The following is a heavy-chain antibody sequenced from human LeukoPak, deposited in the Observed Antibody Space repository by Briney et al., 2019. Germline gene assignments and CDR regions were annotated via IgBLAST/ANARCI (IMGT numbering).Heavy chain of an antibody. J-gene: IGHJ4*02. D-gene: IGHD1-7*01. Sequence: SETLSLTCAVYGGSFSGYYWSWIRQPPGKGLEWIGEINHSGSTNYNPSLKSRVTISVDTSKNQFSLKLSSVTAADTAVYYCAGGPNWNSIDYWGQGTLVTVSS. CDR3: AGGPNWNSIDY. CDR1: GGSFSGYY. V-gene: IGHV4-34*01. CDR2: INHSGST.